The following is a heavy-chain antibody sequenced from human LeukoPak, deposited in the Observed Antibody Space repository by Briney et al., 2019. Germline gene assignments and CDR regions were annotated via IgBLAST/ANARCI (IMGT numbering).Heavy chain of an antibody. V-gene: IGHV3-20*04. D-gene: IGHD2-21*02. J-gene: IGHJ6*03. CDR3: ARVGENVVVTAIRYYYYYMDV. CDR1: GYTFGDYG. CDR2: TNRRGDIT. Sequence: GGSLRLSCGASGYTFGDYGMSWVRQVPGKGLEWVSGTNRRGDITGYADFVKGRFTISRDNAKNSLYLQMNSLRAEDTAVYYCARVGENVVVTAIRYYYYYMDVWGKGTTVTVSS.